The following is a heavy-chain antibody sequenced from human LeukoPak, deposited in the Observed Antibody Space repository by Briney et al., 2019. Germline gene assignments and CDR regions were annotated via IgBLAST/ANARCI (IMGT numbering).Heavy chain of an antibody. CDR1: GYTFTGYY. V-gene: IGHV1-2*02. CDR2: INPNSGGT. D-gene: IGHD3-3*01. J-gene: IGHJ4*02. Sequence: ASVKVSCKASGYTFTGYYMHWVRQAPGQGLEWMGWINPNSGGTNYAQKFQGRVTMTRDTSISTAYMELSRLRSDDTAVYYCARGKYYDFWSGYYKDYWGREPWSPSPQ. CDR3: ARGKYYDFWSGYYKDY.